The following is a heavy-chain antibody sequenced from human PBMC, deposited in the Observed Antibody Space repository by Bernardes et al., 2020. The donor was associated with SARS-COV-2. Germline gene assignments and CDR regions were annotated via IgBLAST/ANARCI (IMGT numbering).Heavy chain of an antibody. J-gene: IGHJ4*02. Sequence: GGSLRLSCAASGFTFSSYAMSWVRQAPGKGLEWVSDISGSGGSTYSADSVKGRFTISRDNSKNTLYLQMNSLRAEDTARYYRAKDVRAYDILTGYSNWGQGPVVTVSS. CDR1: GFTFSSYA. D-gene: IGHD3-9*01. CDR3: AKDVRAYDILTGYSN. V-gene: IGHV3-23*01. CDR2: ISGSGGST.